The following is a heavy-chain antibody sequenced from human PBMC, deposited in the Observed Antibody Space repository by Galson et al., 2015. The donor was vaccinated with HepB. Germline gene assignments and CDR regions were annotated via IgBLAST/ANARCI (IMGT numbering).Heavy chain of an antibody. Sequence: SETLSLTCAVYGGSFSNYYWTWIRQPPGKGLEWVGEITSSGSTNYNPSLKSRVTISIDTSKNQFSLKVNSVTAADTAVYYCARGNSRYSNNWGQGTLVTVSS. CDR3: ARGNSRYSNN. D-gene: IGHD2-15*01. CDR1: GGSFSNYY. CDR2: ITSSGST. V-gene: IGHV4-34*01. J-gene: IGHJ4*02.